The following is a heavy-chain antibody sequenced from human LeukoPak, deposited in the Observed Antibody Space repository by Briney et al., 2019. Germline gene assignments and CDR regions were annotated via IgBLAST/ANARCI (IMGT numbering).Heavy chain of an antibody. D-gene: IGHD3-16*01. CDR2: FDPDSGAT. J-gene: IGHJ3*02. Sequence: GASVKVSCKASGGSFSSYAISWVRQAPGQGLEWMGWFDPDSGATLYAQKLQGRVAMTGDKYISTAYMELSSLRSDDTAVYYCARARLWAYDIWGQGTVVTVSS. CDR1: GGSFSSYA. CDR3: ARARLWAYDI. V-gene: IGHV1-2*02.